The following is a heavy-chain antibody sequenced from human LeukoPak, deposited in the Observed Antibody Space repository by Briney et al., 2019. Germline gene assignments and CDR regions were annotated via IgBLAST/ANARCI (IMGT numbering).Heavy chain of an antibody. Sequence: SETLSLTCAVYGGSFSGYYWSWIRQPPGKGLEWIGEINHSGSTNYNPSLKSRVTISVDTSKNQFSLKLSSATAADTAVYYCARGPTKYYYDSSGYYDYWGQGTLVTVSS. CDR2: INHSGST. CDR1: GGSFSGYY. J-gene: IGHJ4*02. D-gene: IGHD3-22*01. V-gene: IGHV4-34*01. CDR3: ARGPTKYYYDSSGYYDY.